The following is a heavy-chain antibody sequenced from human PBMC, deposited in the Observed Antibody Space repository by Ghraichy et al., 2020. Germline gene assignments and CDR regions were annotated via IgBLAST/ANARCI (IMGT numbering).Heavy chain of an antibody. CDR3: ASLRDGYNWGISY. D-gene: IGHD5-24*01. Sequence: SETLSLTCTVSGGSVSSGCYYWSWIRQPPGKGLEWSGYIYYSGSTNYNPSLKSRVTISVDTSKNQFSLKLSSVTAADTAVYYCASLRDGYNWGISYWGQGTLVTVSS. CDR1: GGSVSSGCYY. V-gene: IGHV4-61*01. CDR2: IYYSGST. J-gene: IGHJ4*02.